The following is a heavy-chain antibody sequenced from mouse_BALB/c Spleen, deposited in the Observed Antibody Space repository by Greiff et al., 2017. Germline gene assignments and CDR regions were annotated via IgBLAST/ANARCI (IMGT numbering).Heavy chain of an antibody. D-gene: IGHD2-10*02. CDR3: ARWYGNYPYAMDY. J-gene: IGHJ4*01. V-gene: IGHV5-17*02. CDR2: ISSGSSTI. CDR1: GFTFSSFG. Sequence: EVMLVESGGGLVQPGGSRKLSCAASGFTFSSFGMHWVRQAPEKGLEWVAYISSGSSTIYYADTVKGRFTISRDNPKNTLFLQMTSLRSEDTAMYYCARWYGNYPYAMDYWGQGTSVTVSS.